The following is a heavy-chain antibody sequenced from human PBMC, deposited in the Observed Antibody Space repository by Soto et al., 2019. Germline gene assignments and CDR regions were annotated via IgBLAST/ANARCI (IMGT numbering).Heavy chain of an antibody. CDR3: ARGPYSGSYFFDS. D-gene: IGHD1-26*01. CDR1: GGSVSSGSYY. V-gene: IGHV4-61*01. J-gene: IGHJ4*02. Sequence: QVQLQESGPGLVKPSETLSLTCIVSGGSVSSGSYYWSWIRQSPGKGLQWIGYAYYSETTNYTPALKSRGTMSLDTSKNQFSLRLTSVTAADTALYYCARGPYSGSYFFDSWGQGTLVTVSS. CDR2: AYYSETT.